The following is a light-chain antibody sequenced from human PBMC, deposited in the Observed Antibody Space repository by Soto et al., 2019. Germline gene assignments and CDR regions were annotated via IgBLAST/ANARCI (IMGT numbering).Light chain of an antibody. CDR1: SSDAGGYKY. CDR2: EVS. Sequence: QSALTQPASVSGSPGQSITISCTGTSSDAGGYKYVSWYQQHPGKAPKLMIYEVSNGPSGVSNRFSGSKSGNTASLTISGLQAEDEADYYCSSYTSSSSYVFGTGTKVTVL. V-gene: IGLV2-14*01. J-gene: IGLJ1*01. CDR3: SSYTSSSSYV.